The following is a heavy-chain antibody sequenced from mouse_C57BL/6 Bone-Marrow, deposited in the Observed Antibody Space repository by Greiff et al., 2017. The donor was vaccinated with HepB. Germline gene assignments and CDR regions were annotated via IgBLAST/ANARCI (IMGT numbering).Heavy chain of an antibody. CDR3: AKWTTAAAMDY. V-gene: IGHV5-17*01. CDR2: ISSGSSTI. J-gene: IGHJ4*01. D-gene: IGHD1-2*01. Sequence: EVKLEESGGGLVKPGGSLKLSCAASGFTFSDYGMHWVRQAPEKGLEWVAYISSGSSTIYYADTVKGRFTISRDNAKNTLFLQMTSLRSEDTAMYYCAKWTTAAAMDYWGQGTSVTVSS. CDR1: GFTFSDYG.